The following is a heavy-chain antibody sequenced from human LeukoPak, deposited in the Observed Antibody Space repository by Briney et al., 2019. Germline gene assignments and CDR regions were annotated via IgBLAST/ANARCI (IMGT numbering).Heavy chain of an antibody. V-gene: IGHV3-20*04. J-gene: IGHJ4*02. CDR2: INWNGGSS. CDR3: ARAYSSSWYFFDY. CDR1: GFTFSSYA. Sequence: PGGSLRLSCAASGFTFSSYAMSWVRQAPGKGLEWVSGINWNGGSSGYADSVKGRFTISRDNAKNSLYLQMNSLRAEDTALYYCARAYSSSWYFFDYWGQGTLVTVSS. D-gene: IGHD6-13*01.